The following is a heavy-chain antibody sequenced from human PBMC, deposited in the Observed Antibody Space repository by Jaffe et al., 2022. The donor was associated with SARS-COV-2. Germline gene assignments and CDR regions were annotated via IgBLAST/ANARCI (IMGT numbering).Heavy chain of an antibody. V-gene: IGHV3-23*01. J-gene: IGHJ5*02. Sequence: DVQLLESGGGLVQPGGSLRLSCASSGFRFRDYAMAWVRQAPGKGLQWVSTISGSGGTTHYADLVKGRFTVSRDFSNTYLQLTNLRAEDTAVYYCAKDSFPTLTGWLGTWGQGTLVTVSS. CDR1: GFRFRDYA. CDR3: AKDSFPTLTGWLGT. CDR2: ISGSGGTT.